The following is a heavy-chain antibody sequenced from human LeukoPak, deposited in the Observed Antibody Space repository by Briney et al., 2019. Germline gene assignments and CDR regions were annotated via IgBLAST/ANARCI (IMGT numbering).Heavy chain of an antibody. CDR3: ARQHYDFWSGYSDY. CDR2: INHSGST. D-gene: IGHD3-3*01. CDR1: GGSFSGYY. J-gene: IGHJ4*02. Sequence: PSETLSLTCAVYGGSFSGYYWSWIRQPPGKGLEWIGEINHSGSTNYNPSPKSRVTISVDTSKNQFSLKLSSVTAADTAVYYCARQHYDFWSGYSDYWGQGTLVTVSS. V-gene: IGHV4-34*01.